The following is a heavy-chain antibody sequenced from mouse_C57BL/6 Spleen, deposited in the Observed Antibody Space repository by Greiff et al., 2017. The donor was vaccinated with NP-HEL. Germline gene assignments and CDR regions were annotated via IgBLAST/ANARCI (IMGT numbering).Heavy chain of an antibody. CDR3: ARIKKIVATYFDY. J-gene: IGHJ2*01. Sequence: QVQLQQPGAELVKAGASVKMSCKASGYTFTSYWMHWVKQRLGQGLEWFAETNPTNGRTYYNEKFKSKATLTVDKSSSTAYMLLSGPTFEDSAVYCCARIKKIVATYFDYWVRGTTLTVSS. CDR2: TNPTNGRT. V-gene: IGHV1S81*02. D-gene: IGHD1-1*01. CDR1: GYTFTSYW.